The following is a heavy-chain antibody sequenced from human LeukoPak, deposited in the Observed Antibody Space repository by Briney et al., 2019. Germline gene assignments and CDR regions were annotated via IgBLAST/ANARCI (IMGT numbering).Heavy chain of an antibody. CDR2: IYHSGST. Sequence: PSETLSLTCAVSGGSISSSNWWSWVRQPPGKGLERIGEIYHSGSTNYNPSLKSRVTISVDKSKNQLSLKLSSVTAADTAVYYCARDKYYYDSSGYHGAFDIWGQGTMVTVSS. D-gene: IGHD3-22*01. CDR3: ARDKYYYDSSGYHGAFDI. CDR1: GGSISSSNW. J-gene: IGHJ3*02. V-gene: IGHV4-4*02.